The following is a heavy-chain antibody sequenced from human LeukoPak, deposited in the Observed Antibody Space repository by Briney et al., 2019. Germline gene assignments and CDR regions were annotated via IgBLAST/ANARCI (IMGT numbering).Heavy chain of an antibody. CDR2: ISDSGST. CDR1: GGSMNNYY. D-gene: IGHD2-15*01. J-gene: IGHJ4*02. V-gene: IGHV4-59*01. Sequence: SSETLSLTCTVSGGSMNNYYWSWIRQAPGKGLEWIGYISDSGSTNYNPSLRSRVTISVDTSRNQFSLQLSSVTAADTAVYYCARIHRYCSGGACYVLDNWGQGTQVAVSS. CDR3: ARIHRYCSGGACYVLDN.